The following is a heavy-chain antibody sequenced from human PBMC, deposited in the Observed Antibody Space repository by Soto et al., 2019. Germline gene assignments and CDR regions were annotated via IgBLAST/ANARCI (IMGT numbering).Heavy chain of an antibody. CDR3: AGDHDLGSVTSFCP. CDR1: GLTFSNYA. CDR2: ITGSGGNT. J-gene: IGHJ5*02. V-gene: IGHV3-23*01. Sequence: EVQLLESGGGLVQPGGSLRLSCAASGLTFSNYAMTWVRQAPGKGLEWVSTITGSGGNTYYADSVKGRFTISRDNSKNTLSLQMNSLRAEDTAAYYFAGDHDLGSVTSFCPWGQGALVTVSS. D-gene: IGHD4-4*01.